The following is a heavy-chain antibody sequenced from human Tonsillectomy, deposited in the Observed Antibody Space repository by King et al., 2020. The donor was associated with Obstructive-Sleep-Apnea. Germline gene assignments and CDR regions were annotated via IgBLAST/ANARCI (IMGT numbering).Heavy chain of an antibody. J-gene: IGHJ4*02. CDR3: ARGWGSGGYTGYI. V-gene: IGHV1-8*01. Sequence: QLVQSGAEVKKPGASVKVSCTASGYTFTDYDIAWVRQATGQGLEWMGWMNPKSGATGYAQKFQGRVTMTRSTSISTAYMELSSLTSEDTAVYYCARGWGSGGYTGYIWGQGTLVTVSS. CDR2: MNPKSGAT. CDR1: GYTFTDYD. D-gene: IGHD6-25*01.